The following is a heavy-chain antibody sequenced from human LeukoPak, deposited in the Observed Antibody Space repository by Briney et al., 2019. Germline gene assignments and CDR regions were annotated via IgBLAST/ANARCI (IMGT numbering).Heavy chain of an antibody. J-gene: IGHJ4*02. CDR1: GYTFTNFW. CDR3: ARRPGLVGGVAHFDY. D-gene: IGHD3-16*01. V-gene: IGHV5-51*01. Sequence: GESLKISCKGSGYTFTNFWIGWVRQMPGKGLEWMGIIYPGDSDTRYSPSFQGQVTISADKSISTAYLQWSSLKASDTAIYYCARRPGLVGGVAHFDYWGQGTLVTVPS. CDR2: IYPGDSDT.